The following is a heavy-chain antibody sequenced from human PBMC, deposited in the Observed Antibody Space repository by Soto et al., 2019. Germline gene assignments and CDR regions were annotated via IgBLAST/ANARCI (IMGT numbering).Heavy chain of an antibody. CDR3: ARMGVGVHMERSSWYRSPPARGYYFDY. V-gene: IGHV1-69*13. CDR2: IIPIFGTA. Sequence: GASVKVSCKASGGTFSSYAISWVRQAPGQGLEWMGGIIPIFGTANYAQKFQGRVTITADESTSTAYMELSSLRSEDTAVYYCARMGVGVHMERSSWYRSPPARGYYFDYWGQGTLVTVSS. CDR1: GGTFSSYA. J-gene: IGHJ4*02. D-gene: IGHD6-13*01.